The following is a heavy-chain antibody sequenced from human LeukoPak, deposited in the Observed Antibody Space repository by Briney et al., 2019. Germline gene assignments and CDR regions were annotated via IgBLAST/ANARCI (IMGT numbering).Heavy chain of an antibody. CDR2: ICYSGST. Sequence: PSETLSLTCTVSGGSMRSYYWSWIRQPPGKGLEWIGYICYSGSTNYNPSLKSRVSISVDTSKNQFSLNLRSVTAADTAVYYCATTWAASGAQYFQHWGQGTLVTVSS. V-gene: IGHV4-59*01. D-gene: IGHD2-15*01. CDR1: GGSMRSYY. J-gene: IGHJ1*01. CDR3: ATTWAASGAQYFQH.